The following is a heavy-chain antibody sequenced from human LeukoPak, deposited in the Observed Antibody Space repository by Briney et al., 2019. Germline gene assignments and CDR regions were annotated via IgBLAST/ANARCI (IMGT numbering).Heavy chain of an antibody. CDR1: GDSICSNTYY. Sequence: PSETLSLTCSVSGDSICSNTYYWGWIRQTPGEGLEWIGNMHYKGSANYNPSLKSRVSISVDTSKNEFSLTLASVTAADTAIYYCARTYFSGWSDWFDPWGQGTLVTVSS. J-gene: IGHJ5*02. CDR2: MHYKGSA. CDR3: ARTYFSGWSDWFDP. D-gene: IGHD6-19*01. V-gene: IGHV4-39*07.